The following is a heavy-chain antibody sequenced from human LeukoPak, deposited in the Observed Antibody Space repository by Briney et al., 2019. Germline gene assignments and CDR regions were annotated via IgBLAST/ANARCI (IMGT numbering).Heavy chain of an antibody. CDR1: GGSIRSSSYY. CDR2: INYSGST. J-gene: IGHJ6*02. CDR3: ARRPLRLDDYCGMDV. V-gene: IGHV4-39*01. Sequence: KPSETLSLTCTVSGGSIRSSSYYWGWIRQPPGKWLEWIGTINYSGSTYYTPSLKSRVTISVDTSKNQFSLKLSSMPAADTAVYYCARRPLRLDDYCGMDVWGQGTTVTVSS. D-gene: IGHD3-22*01.